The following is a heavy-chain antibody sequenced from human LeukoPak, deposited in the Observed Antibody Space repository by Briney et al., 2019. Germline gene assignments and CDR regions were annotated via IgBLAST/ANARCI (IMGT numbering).Heavy chain of an antibody. J-gene: IGHJ4*02. CDR3: ARDRSGWSSVIYY. Sequence: GGSLRLSCAASGFAFNNYDMTWVRQAPGKGLEWVAVISDDGNNKYYADSVKGRFTISRDNSRNTLYLQMNSLRAEDTAVYYCARDRSGWSSVIYYWGQGTLVTVSS. V-gene: IGHV3-30*03. CDR1: GFAFNNYD. D-gene: IGHD3-3*01. CDR2: ISDDGNNK.